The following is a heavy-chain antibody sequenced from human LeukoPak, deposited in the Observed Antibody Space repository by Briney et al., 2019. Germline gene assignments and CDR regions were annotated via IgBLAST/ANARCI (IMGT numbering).Heavy chain of an antibody. Sequence: PGGSLRLSCAASGFTFSTYWMHWVRQAPGKGLVWVSRIHSDGITTTYADSVKGRFTISRDNAKNTLYLQMNSLRAEDTAVYYCARDGGIAVAGTDFDYWGQGTLVTVSS. CDR2: IHSDGITT. CDR1: GFTFSTYW. J-gene: IGHJ4*02. CDR3: ARDGGIAVAGTDFDY. V-gene: IGHV3-74*01. D-gene: IGHD6-19*01.